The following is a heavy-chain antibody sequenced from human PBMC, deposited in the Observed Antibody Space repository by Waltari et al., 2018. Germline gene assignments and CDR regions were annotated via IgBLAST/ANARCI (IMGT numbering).Heavy chain of an antibody. V-gene: IGHV4-39*07. CDR1: GGSISSSSYY. J-gene: IGHJ4*02. CDR3: ARTDPYYYGSGSYYNHFDY. CDR2: IYYSGST. Sequence: QLQLQESGPGLVKPSETLSLTCTVPGGSISSSSYYWGWIRQPPGKGLEWIGSIYYSGSTYYNPSLKSRVTISVDTSKNQFSLKLSSVTAADTAVYYCARTDPYYYGSGSYYNHFDYWGQGTLVTVSS. D-gene: IGHD3-10*01.